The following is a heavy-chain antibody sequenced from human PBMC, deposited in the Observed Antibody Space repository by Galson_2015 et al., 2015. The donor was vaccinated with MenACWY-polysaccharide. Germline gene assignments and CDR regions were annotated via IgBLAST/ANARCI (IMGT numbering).Heavy chain of an antibody. CDR2: IQYDGSQK. V-gene: IGHV3-33*01. J-gene: IGHJ3*01. CDR3: AREGSRIVFHAFDV. CDR1: GLKFRGSG. D-gene: IGHD3-10*02. Sequence: SLRLSCAASGLKFRGSGMHWVRQAPGKGLEWVAVIQYDGSQKQYIDSVKGRFTISRDNSKDTLYLEMNSLRAEDTALYYCAREGSRIVFHAFDVWGQRTMVIVSS.